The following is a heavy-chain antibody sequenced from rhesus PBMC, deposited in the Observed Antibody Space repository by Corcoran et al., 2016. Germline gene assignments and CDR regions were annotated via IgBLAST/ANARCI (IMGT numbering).Heavy chain of an antibody. D-gene: IGHD5-24*01. V-gene: IGHV4-65*01. CDR3: ARGVQWVRPYYFDY. CDR1: GDSISSSNW. CDR2: VGGSRRPT. Sequence: QVQLQESGPGLMQPAETLSLTCAVSGDSISSSNWWSWIRQPPGKGLEWIGYLGGIGDVGGSRRPTYYRPSLKGRGTISIDTSKNRFSLKLKSVTAADTAVYYCARGVQWVRPYYFDYWGQGVLVTVSS. J-gene: IGHJ4*01.